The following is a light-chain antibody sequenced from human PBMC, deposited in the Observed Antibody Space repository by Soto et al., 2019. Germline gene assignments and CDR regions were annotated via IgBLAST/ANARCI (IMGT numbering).Light chain of an antibody. CDR3: NSYTTSSTLV. Sequence: QSVLTQPASVSGSPGQSITISCTGTSSDVGTYKYVSWYQQHPDKAPKLMIYDVSNRPSGVSNRFSGSKSGNTASLTISGLQAEDEADYYCNSYTTSSTLVFGTGTKLTVL. CDR2: DVS. J-gene: IGLJ1*01. V-gene: IGLV2-14*03. CDR1: SSDVGTYKY.